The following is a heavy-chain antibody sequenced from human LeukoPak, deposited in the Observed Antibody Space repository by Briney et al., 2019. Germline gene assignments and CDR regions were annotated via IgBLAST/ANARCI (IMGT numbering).Heavy chain of an antibody. CDR1: GGSFSNYY. V-gene: IGHV4-34*01. J-gene: IGHJ6*03. Sequence: SETLSLTCAVYGGSFSNYYWSWIRQPPGKGREWLAEINDSGRANYNPSLTSRVTVSVDTSKNQFSLRLTSVTATDTAVYYCARRWNYGRNYYIDVWGKGATVSVS. CDR2: INDSGRA. D-gene: IGHD1-7*01. CDR3: ARRWNYGRNYYIDV.